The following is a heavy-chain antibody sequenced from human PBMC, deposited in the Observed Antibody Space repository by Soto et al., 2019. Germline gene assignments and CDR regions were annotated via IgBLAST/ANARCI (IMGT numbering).Heavy chain of an antibody. CDR1: GFTFTNYA. D-gene: IGHD4-17*01. J-gene: IGHJ4*02. CDR3: AKDYGGILYDY. V-gene: IGHV3-23*01. Sequence: EVQMLESGGGLVQPGGSLRLSCAASGFTFTNYAMSWVRQAPGKGLEWVSGISATGTTTYYAVSVKGRFTISRDNANNTLYLQMSSLRGEDAAIYYCAKDYGGILYDYWGQGILVTVSS. CDR2: ISATGTTT.